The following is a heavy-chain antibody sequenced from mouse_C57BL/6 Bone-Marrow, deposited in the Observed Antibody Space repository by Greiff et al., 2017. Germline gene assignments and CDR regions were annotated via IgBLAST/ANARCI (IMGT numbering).Heavy chain of an antibody. V-gene: IGHV1-69*01. CDR2: LDPSDSYT. CDR1: GYTFTSYW. CDR3: AREAHITAVGATDWYFDV. D-gene: IGHD1-1*01. J-gene: IGHJ1*03. Sequence: VQLQQPGAELVMPGASVKLSCTASGYTFTSYWMHWVKQRPGQGLEWIGELDPSDSYTKSTQKFQGQSTFTVDTSSSTAYMKLSSLTSEDSAVYDYAREAHITAVGATDWYFDVWGTGTTVTVSS.